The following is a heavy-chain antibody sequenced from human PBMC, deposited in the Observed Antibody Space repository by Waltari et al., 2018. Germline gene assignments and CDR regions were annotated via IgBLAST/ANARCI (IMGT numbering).Heavy chain of an antibody. V-gene: IGHV4-39*01. CDR1: GDSISRRSCY. D-gene: IGHD3-16*01. J-gene: IGHJ4*02. CDR3: ARRDFHYDTVWVTYTY. Sequence: QLQLQESGPGLVKPSETLSLTCTVSGDSISRRSCYWGWIRQPAGKGLEWIGSGYYSGSTYYNPSLKSRVTISIDTSENQFSLKLSSVTAADTAVYYCARRDFHYDTVWVTYTYWGQGTLVTVSS. CDR2: GYYSGST.